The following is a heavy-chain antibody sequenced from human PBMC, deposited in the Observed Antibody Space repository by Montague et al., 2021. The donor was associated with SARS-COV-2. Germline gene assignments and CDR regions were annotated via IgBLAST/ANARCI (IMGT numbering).Heavy chain of an antibody. Sequence: SETLSLTCTVSGYSISTGYYWGWIRQPPGKGLEWIGTIYHSGSTYFNPSLKSRVTISVDTSKNQFSLNLRSVTAADTAVYYCAKVAGRHDPFDIWGRGTMVTVSS. CDR2: IYHSGST. CDR1: GYSISTGYY. D-gene: IGHD6-19*01. CDR3: AKVAGRHDPFDI. J-gene: IGHJ3*02. V-gene: IGHV4-38-2*02.